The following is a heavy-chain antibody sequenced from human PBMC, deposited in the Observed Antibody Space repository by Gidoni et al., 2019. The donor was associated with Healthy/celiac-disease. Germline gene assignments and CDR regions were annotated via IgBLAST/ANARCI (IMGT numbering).Heavy chain of an antibody. V-gene: IGHV3-23*01. J-gene: IGHJ4*02. CDR3: AKDLLSVPPNYIAAAADY. D-gene: IGHD6-13*01. Sequence: VRQAPGKGLEWVSAISGSGGSTYYADSVKGRFTISRDNSKNTLYLQMNSLRAEDTAVYYCAKDLLSVPPNYIAAAADYWGQGTLVTVSS. CDR2: ISGSGGST.